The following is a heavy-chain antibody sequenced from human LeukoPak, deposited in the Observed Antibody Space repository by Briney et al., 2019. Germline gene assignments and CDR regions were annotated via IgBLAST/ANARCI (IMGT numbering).Heavy chain of an antibody. CDR2: IYQSGST. CDR1: GYSISSGYY. CDR3: ARTYYYGSGSYYDSRDAFDI. J-gene: IGHJ3*02. D-gene: IGHD3-10*01. Sequence: PSETLSLTCTVSGYSISSGYYWGWIRQPPGKGLEWIGTIYQSGSTYFNPSLKSRVTISVDTSKNQFSLKLSSVTAADTAVYYCARTYYYGSGSYYDSRDAFDIWGQGTMVTVSS. V-gene: IGHV4-38-2*02.